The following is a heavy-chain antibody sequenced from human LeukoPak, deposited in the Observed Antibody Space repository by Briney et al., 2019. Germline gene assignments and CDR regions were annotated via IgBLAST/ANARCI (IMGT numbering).Heavy chain of an antibody. CDR3: AGYSSGRQIYYCDY. CDR1: GFTVSANY. CDR2: IYSTGST. J-gene: IGHJ4*02. D-gene: IGHD6-19*01. Sequence: PGGSLRLFCVASGFTVSANYTSWVRQAPGKGLECVSVIYSTGSTNYADSVKGRFTISRDNSKNTLYLQMNNLRAEDTAVYYCAGYSSGRQIYYCDYRGQGTLVTVSS. V-gene: IGHV3-66*01.